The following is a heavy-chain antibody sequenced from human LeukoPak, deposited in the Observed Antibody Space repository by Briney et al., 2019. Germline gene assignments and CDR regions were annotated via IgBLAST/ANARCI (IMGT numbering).Heavy chain of an antibody. Sequence: GSRRLSCAASGFTFSSYGMHWVRQAPGKGLEWVAVIWYDGSNRYYADSVKGRLTISRDNSKNTLYLQMNSLRAEDTAVYYCASGSGSYYSPHFDYWGQGTLVTVSS. CDR3: ASGSGSYYSPHFDY. CDR2: IWYDGSNR. V-gene: IGHV3-33*01. CDR1: GFTFSSYG. J-gene: IGHJ4*02. D-gene: IGHD3-10*01.